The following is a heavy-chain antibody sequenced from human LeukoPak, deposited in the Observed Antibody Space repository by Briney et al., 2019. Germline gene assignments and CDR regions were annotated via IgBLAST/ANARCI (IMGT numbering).Heavy chain of an antibody. V-gene: IGHV3-21*01. J-gene: IGHJ5*02. CDR3: ARDLDIVVVPASWFYP. D-gene: IGHD2-2*03. CDR1: GFTFNNYG. CDR2: ISGSGGNI. Sequence: GGSLRLSCAASGFTFNNYGMTWVRQAPGKGLEWVSAISGSGGNIYYADSVKGRFTISRDDAKNSLSLQMNSLRAEDTAVYYCARDLDIVVVPASWFYPWGQGTLVTVSS.